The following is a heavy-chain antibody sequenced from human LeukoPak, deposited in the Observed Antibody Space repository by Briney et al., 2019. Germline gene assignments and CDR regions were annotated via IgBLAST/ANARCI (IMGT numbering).Heavy chain of an antibody. CDR1: GGSISSSSYY. CDR2: IYYSGST. V-gene: IGHV4-39*07. CDR3: ASRPYGSGSPHSNNWFDP. J-gene: IGHJ5*02. D-gene: IGHD3-10*01. Sequence: MPSETLSLTCTVSGGSISSSSYYWGWIRQPPGKGLELIGSIYYSGSTYYNPSLKSRVTISVDTSKNQFSLKLSSVTVADTAVYYCASRPYGSGSPHSNNWFDPWGQGTLVTVSS.